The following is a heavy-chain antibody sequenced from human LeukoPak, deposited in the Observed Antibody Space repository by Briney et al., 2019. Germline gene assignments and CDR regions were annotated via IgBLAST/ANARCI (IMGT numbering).Heavy chain of an antibody. CDR1: GFTFSSYS. J-gene: IGHJ3*02. D-gene: IGHD5-18*01. Sequence: PGGSLRLSCAASGFTFSSYSMNGVRQAPGKGLEWVSSISSSSSYIYYADSVKGRFTISRDNAKNSLYLQMNSLRAEDTAVYYCARVHRSYGFGAFDIWGQGTMVTVSS. CDR3: ARVHRSYGFGAFDI. V-gene: IGHV3-21*01. CDR2: ISSSSSYI.